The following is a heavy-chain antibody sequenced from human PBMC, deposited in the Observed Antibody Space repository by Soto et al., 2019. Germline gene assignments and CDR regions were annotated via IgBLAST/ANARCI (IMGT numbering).Heavy chain of an antibody. CDR3: ARSEGYYYYYYGMDV. J-gene: IGHJ6*02. CDR1: GYTFTGYY. V-gene: IGHV1-2*04. Sequence: ASVKVSCKASGYTFTGYYMHWVRQAPGQGLEWMGWINPNSGGTNYAQKFQGWVTMTRDTSISTAYMELSRLRSDDTAVYYCARSEGYYYYYYGMDVWGQGTTVTVSS. CDR2: INPNSGGT.